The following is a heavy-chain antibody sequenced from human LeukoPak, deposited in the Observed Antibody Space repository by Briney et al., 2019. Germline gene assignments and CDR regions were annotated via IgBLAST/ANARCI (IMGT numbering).Heavy chain of an antibody. CDR2: INSNGSNT. J-gene: IGHJ4*02. CDR1: GFSFSTYW. CDR3: ARGSGDLDY. Sequence: PGGSLRLSCAASGFSFSTYWMHWVRQAPGKGLVWVSGINSNGSNTIYADSVKGRFTIFRDNVKTTLYLQMNRLRAEDTAVYYCARGSGDLDYWGQGTLVTVSS. D-gene: IGHD7-27*01. V-gene: IGHV3-74*01.